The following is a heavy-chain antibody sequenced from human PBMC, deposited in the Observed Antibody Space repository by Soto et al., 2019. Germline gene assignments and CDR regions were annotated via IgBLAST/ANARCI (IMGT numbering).Heavy chain of an antibody. Sequence: GGSLRLSCSSSGLSFVIYTISWFRQAPGKGLEWVGFIRGEAYGGTTEYAASVKGKFTISRDDSKGIAYLQMNSLKTEDTAVYYCCSPKPSYATSLYYFDNWGQGTLVTVS. CDR1: GLSFVIYT. V-gene: IGHV3-49*03. D-gene: IGHD2-2*01. CDR2: IRGEAYGGTT. CDR3: CSPKPSYATSLYYFDN. J-gene: IGHJ4*02.